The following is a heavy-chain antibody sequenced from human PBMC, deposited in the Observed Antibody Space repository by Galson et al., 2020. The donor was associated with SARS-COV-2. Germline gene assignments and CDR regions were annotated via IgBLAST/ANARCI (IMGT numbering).Heavy chain of an antibody. Sequence: GGSLRLSCAGSGFTFISCAMSWVRQAPGKGLEWVSTISGSGIVTYYAASVTGRFTISRDNSRNTLYLQMNTLRAEDTALYYCAKARGDTTSSRSFDSWGQGTLVTVSS. CDR2: ISGSGIVT. V-gene: IGHV3-23*01. J-gene: IGHJ4*02. CDR1: GFTFISCA. CDR3: AKARGDTTSSRSFDS. D-gene: IGHD1-26*01.